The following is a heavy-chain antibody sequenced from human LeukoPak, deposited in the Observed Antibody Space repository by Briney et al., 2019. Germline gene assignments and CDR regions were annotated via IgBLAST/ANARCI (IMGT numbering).Heavy chain of an antibody. CDR1: GFTFSRYA. J-gene: IGHJ6*04. CDR3: AELGITMIGGV. Sequence: GGSLRLSCAASGFTFSRYAMSWVRQAPGKGLEWVANIKQDGSEKYYVDSVKGRFTISRDNAKNSLYLQVNSLRAEDTAVYYCAELGITMIGGVWGKGTTVTISS. V-gene: IGHV3-7*01. D-gene: IGHD3-10*02. CDR2: IKQDGSEK.